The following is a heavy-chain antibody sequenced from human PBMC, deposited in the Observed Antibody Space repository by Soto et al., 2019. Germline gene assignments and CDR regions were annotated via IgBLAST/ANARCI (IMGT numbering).Heavy chain of an antibody. Sequence: GGSLRLSCAASGFTFSNAWMSWVRQAPGKGLEWVGRIKSKTDGGTTDYAAPVKGRFTISRDDSKTTLHLQMNSLKTEDTAVYYCTTVGYCSSTSCYPIDDYMDVWGKGTTVTVSS. CDR2: IKSKTDGGTT. CDR3: TTVGYCSSTSCYPIDDYMDV. J-gene: IGHJ6*03. V-gene: IGHV3-15*01. D-gene: IGHD2-2*01. CDR1: GFTFSNAW.